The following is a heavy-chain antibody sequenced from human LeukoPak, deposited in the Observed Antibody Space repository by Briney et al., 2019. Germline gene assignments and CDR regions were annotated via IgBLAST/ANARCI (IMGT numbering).Heavy chain of an antibody. CDR3: ARAGAYYDILTGWYNWFDP. J-gene: IGHJ5*02. D-gene: IGHD3-9*01. Sequence: PSETLSLTCTVSGGSISSGSYYWSWIRQPAGKGLEWIGRIYTSGSTNYNPSLKSRVTMSVDTSKNQFSLKLSSVTAADTAVYYCARAGAYYDILTGWYNWFDPWGQGTLVTVSS. CDR2: IYTSGST. CDR1: GGSISSGSYY. V-gene: IGHV4-61*02.